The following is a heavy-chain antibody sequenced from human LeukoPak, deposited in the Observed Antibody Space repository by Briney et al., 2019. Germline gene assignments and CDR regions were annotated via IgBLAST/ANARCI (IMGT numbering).Heavy chain of an antibody. D-gene: IGHD5-18*01. V-gene: IGHV5-10-1*01. J-gene: IGHJ4*02. CDR1: GYSFTNYW. Sequence: GESLRISFKGPGYSFTNYWISWVRQMPGKGLEWMGTIDPSDSYTNYSPSFQGHVTISADKSISTAYLQWSSLKASDTAVYYCARHAMGGDTAIIGWGQGTLVTVSS. CDR3: ARHAMGGDTAIIG. CDR2: IDPSDSYT.